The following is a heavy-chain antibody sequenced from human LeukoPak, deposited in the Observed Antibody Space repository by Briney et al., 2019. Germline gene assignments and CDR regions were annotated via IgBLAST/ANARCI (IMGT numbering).Heavy chain of an antibody. J-gene: IGHJ4*02. CDR3: ARNAPRFGELFFYFDY. V-gene: IGHV4-38-2*02. Sequence: PSETLSLTCTVSGYSISSGYYWGWIRQPPGKGLEWIGSIYHSGSTYYNPSLKSRVTISVDTSKNQFSLKLSSVTAADTAVYYCARNAPRFGELFFYFDYWGQGTPVTVSS. CDR1: GYSISSGYY. D-gene: IGHD3-10*01. CDR2: IYHSGST.